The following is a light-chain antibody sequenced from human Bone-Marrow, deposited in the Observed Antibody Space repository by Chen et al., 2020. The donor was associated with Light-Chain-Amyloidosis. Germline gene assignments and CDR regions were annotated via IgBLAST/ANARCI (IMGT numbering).Light chain of an antibody. V-gene: IGLV3-21*02. CDR2: DDC. CDR3: QVWDRSCGRPV. J-gene: IGLJ3*02. CDR1: NIGSTS. Sequence: SYVLTQLSSESVAPGHTATIACGGNNIGSTSVYWYQQTPGLAPPLVVYDDCDRPSGITERLSGSNTVNTATLTFSRVEAGDEADYYCQVWDRSCGRPVFGGGAKMTVL.